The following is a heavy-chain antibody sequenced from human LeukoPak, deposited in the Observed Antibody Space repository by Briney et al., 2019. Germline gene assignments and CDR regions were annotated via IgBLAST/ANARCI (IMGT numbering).Heavy chain of an antibody. D-gene: IGHD6-13*01. CDR1: GFTFSSYW. V-gene: IGHV3-74*01. Sequence: GGSLRLSCAASGFTFSSYWMHWVRQAPGKGLVWVSRINSDGSNTNYADSVKGRFTISRDNAKNTLYLQMNSLRAEDTAVYYCARDPYSSSWSYGMDVWGQGTTVTVSS. J-gene: IGHJ6*02. CDR2: INSDGSNT. CDR3: ARDPYSSSWSYGMDV.